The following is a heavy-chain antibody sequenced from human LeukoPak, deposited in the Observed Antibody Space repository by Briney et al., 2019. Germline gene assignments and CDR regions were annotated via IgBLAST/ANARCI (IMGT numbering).Heavy chain of an antibody. Sequence: SETLSLTCTVSGGSISSGSYYWSWIRQPAGKGLEWIGRIYTSGSTNYSPSLKSRVTISVDTSKNQFSLKLSSVTAADTAVYYCARSSRGIQLWLLNDYWGQGTLVTVSS. CDR1: GGSISSGSYY. CDR2: IYTSGST. D-gene: IGHD5-18*01. V-gene: IGHV4-61*02. CDR3: ARSSRGIQLWLLNDY. J-gene: IGHJ4*02.